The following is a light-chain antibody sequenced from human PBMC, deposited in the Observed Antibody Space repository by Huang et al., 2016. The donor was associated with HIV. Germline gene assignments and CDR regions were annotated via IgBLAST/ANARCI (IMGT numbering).Light chain of an antibody. J-gene: IGKJ1*01. V-gene: IGKV1-17*03. CDR2: AAS. CDR1: QDISNY. CDR3: LQHHGYPRT. Sequence: DIQLTQSPSAMSASVGDRVSITCRASQDISNYLAWFQQKPGGAPKRLIYAASSLQSGVPSRFSGSRSGTKFTLTISSLQPEDFATYYRLQHHGYPRTFGQGTNV.